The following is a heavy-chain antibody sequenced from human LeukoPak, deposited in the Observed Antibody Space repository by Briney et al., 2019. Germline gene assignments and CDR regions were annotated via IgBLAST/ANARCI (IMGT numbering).Heavy chain of an antibody. J-gene: IGHJ3*02. D-gene: IGHD6-13*01. Sequence: SETLSLTCAVSGWSFSGYYWSWIRQPPGKGLEWIGEINHSGSTNYNPSLKSRVTISVDTSKNQFSLKLSSVTAADTAVYYCARGGIAPVAFDIWGQGTMVTVSS. CDR1: GWSFSGYY. CDR2: INHSGST. V-gene: IGHV4-34*01. CDR3: ARGGIAPVAFDI.